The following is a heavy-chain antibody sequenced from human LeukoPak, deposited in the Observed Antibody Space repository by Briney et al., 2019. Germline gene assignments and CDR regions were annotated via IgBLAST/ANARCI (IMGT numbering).Heavy chain of an antibody. J-gene: IGHJ4*02. CDR3: ARGVGRGYYFDY. CDR1: GGSISSSRDY. Sequence: SETLSLTCIVSGGSISSSRDYWAWIRQPPGKGLEWIANIYYSGSTYYSPSLKSRVIISVDTSKNQFSLKLSSVTAADTAVYYCARGVGRGYYFDYWGQGTLVTVSS. D-gene: IGHD1-26*01. V-gene: IGHV4-39*07. CDR2: IYYSGST.